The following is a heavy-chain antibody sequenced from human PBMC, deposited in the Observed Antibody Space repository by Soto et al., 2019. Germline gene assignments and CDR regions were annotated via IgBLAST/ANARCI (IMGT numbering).Heavy chain of an antibody. Sequence: GASVKVSCKASGYTFTGYYMHWVRQAPGQGLEKKGWINPNSGGTNYAQKFQGWVTMTKDTSISTAYMELSRLRSDDTAVYYCAREKEPVAGTKAYYYYGMDVWGQGTTVTVSS. V-gene: IGHV1-2*04. CDR3: AREKEPVAGTKAYYYYGMDV. J-gene: IGHJ6*02. CDR2: INPNSGGT. CDR1: GYTFTGYY. D-gene: IGHD6-19*01.